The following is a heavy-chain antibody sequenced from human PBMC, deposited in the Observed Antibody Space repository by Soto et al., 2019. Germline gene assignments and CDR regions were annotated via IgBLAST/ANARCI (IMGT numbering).Heavy chain of an antibody. D-gene: IGHD2-2*01. J-gene: IGHJ5*02. CDR2: ISGSGGST. CDR3: AGSRGCSSTSCYFWFDP. CDR1: GFSFSSYA. Sequence: GGSLRLSCAASGFSFSSYAMSWVRQAPGKGLEWVSTISGSGGSTYYADSVKGRFTISRDNSKNTLYLQMNSLRAEDTAVYYCAGSRGCSSTSCYFWFDPWGRGALVTVSS. V-gene: IGHV3-23*01.